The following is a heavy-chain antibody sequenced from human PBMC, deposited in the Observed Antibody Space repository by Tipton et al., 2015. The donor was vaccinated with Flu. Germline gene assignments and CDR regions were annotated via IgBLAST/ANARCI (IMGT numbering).Heavy chain of an antibody. CDR2: INHSGST. CDR3: ARDGWYSSSENLFYYMGV. D-gene: IGHD6-6*01. CDR1: GGSFSGYY. J-gene: IGHJ6*03. V-gene: IGHV4-34*01. Sequence: TLSLTCAVYGGSFSGYYWSWIRQPPGKGLEWIGEINHSGSTNYNPSLKSRVTISVDTSKNQFSLKLSSVTAADTAVYYCARDGWYSSSENLFYYMGVWGKGTTVTVSS.